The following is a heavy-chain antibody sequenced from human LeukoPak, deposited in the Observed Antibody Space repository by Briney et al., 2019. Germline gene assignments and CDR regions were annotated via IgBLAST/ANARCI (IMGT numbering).Heavy chain of an antibody. V-gene: IGHV3-53*01. CDR2: IYSGGNT. CDR3: AREALIGALDM. J-gene: IGHJ3*02. Sequence: GGSLRLSCAASGFTVSSNYMSWVRRAPGKGLEWVSVIYSGGNTYYADFVKGRFTISRDNSKNTLYLQMNSLRAEDTAVYYCAREALIGALDMWGQGTMVTVSS. D-gene: IGHD3-22*01. CDR1: GFTVSSNY.